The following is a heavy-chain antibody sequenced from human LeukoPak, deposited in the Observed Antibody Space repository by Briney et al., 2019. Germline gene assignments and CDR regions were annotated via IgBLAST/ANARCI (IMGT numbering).Heavy chain of an antibody. CDR2: IDYGGRA. Sequence: SETLSLTCTVSGGSFSGYHWNWIRQPPGKGLEWIGEIDYGGRAHYSPSLKSRLTVSLEMSKNHFSLNMRSVTAADTAVYYCATYAAGQGGRGYWGQGTLVTVSS. CDR1: GGSFSGYH. V-gene: IGHV4-59*08. D-gene: IGHD2-2*01. J-gene: IGHJ4*02. CDR3: ATYAAGQGGRGY.